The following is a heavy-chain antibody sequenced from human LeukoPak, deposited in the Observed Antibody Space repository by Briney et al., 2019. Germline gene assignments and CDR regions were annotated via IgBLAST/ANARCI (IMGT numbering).Heavy chain of an antibody. CDR1: GYTFTSYY. D-gene: IGHD3-3*01. CDR2: INPSGGST. CDR3: ARISSHYDFWSGYYGMFDY. V-gene: IGHV1-46*01. J-gene: IGHJ4*02. Sequence: ASVKVSRKASGYTFTSYYMHWVRQAPGQGLEWMGIINPSGGSTSYAQKFQGRVTMTRDTSTSTVYMELSSLRSEDTAVYYCARISSHYDFWSGYYGMFDYWGQGTLVTVSS.